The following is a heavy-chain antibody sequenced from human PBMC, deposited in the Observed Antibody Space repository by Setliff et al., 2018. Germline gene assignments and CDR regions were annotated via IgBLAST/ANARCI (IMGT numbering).Heavy chain of an antibody. CDR2: INHRGST. D-gene: IGHD7-27*01. CDR1: GGTFSDYH. J-gene: IGHJ4*02. V-gene: IGHV4-34*01. Sequence: SETLSLTCAAYGGTFSDYHWTWIRQSPEKGLEWIGEINHRGSTNYNPSLKSRVTISIDTSKDQFSLQLSSVTAADTAVYYCARYTPKLPELGIYGWFDYWGQGTPVTVSS. CDR3: ARYTPKLPELGIYGWFDY.